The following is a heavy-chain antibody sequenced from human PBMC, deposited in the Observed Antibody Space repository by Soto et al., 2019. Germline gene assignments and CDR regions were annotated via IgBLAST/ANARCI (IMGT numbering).Heavy chain of an antibody. D-gene: IGHD5-18*01. J-gene: IGHJ4*02. V-gene: IGHV3-74*01. Sequence: GGSLRLSCAASGFTLSSYWMHWFRQVPGKGLVWVSRINSDGSSTTYADTVKGRFTISRDNAKNTLYLQMNSLRDEDTAVYYCARDSGYSYGTIDYWGQGTLVTVSS. CDR1: GFTLSSYW. CDR3: ARDSGYSYGTIDY. CDR2: INSDGSST.